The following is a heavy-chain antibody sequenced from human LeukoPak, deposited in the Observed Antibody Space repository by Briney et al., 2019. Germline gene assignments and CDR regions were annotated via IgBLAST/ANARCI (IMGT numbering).Heavy chain of an antibody. CDR2: IYHSGST. Sequence: TSSETLSLTCTVSGGSISSGGYYWSWIRQPPGKGLEWIGYIYHSGSTYYNPSLKSRVTISVDRSKNQFSLKLSSVTAADTAVYYCARTLGAAGVFSPFDLWGRGTLVTVSS. D-gene: IGHD6-13*01. CDR1: GGSISSGGYY. J-gene: IGHJ2*01. V-gene: IGHV4-30-2*01. CDR3: ARTLGAAGVFSPFDL.